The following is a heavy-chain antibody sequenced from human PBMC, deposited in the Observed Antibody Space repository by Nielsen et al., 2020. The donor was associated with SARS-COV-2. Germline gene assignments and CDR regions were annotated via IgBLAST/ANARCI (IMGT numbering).Heavy chain of an antibody. CDR3: ARGDALGWFDP. V-gene: IGHV3-9*01. Sequence: GGSLRLSCAAAGFTFDDYAMHWVRQAPGKGLEWVSGISWNSGSIGYADSVKGRFTISRDNAKNSLYLQMNSLRAGDTAVYYCARGDALGWFDPWGQGTLVTVSS. J-gene: IGHJ5*02. CDR1: GFTFDDYA. CDR2: ISWNSGSI.